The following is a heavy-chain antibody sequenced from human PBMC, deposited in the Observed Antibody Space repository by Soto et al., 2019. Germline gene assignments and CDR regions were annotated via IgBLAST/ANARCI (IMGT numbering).Heavy chain of an antibody. Sequence: QVQLVQSGAEVKKPGASVKVSCKASGYTFTSYGISWVRQAPGQGLEWMGWISAYNGNTNYAQKLQGRVTMTTDTATSTAYMELRSLRSDDTAVYYCARESITFGGVIAPPVGWGYWGQGTLVTVSS. J-gene: IGHJ4*02. D-gene: IGHD3-16*02. CDR3: ARESITFGGVIAPPVGWGY. CDR1: GYTFTSYG. CDR2: ISAYNGNT. V-gene: IGHV1-18*01.